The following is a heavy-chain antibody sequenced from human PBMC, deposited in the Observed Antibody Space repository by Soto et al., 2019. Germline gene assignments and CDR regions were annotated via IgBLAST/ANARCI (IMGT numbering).Heavy chain of an antibody. Sequence: PGGSLRLSCAASGFTFSGYWMHWVLQAPWKGLVWVSRINSDGSSTSYADSVKGRFTISRDNAKNTLYLQMNSLRAEDTAVYYCARDQGIAVAGYYYYYGMDVWGQGTTVTVSS. CDR3: ARDQGIAVAGYYYYYGMDV. CDR1: GFTFSGYW. D-gene: IGHD6-19*01. J-gene: IGHJ6*02. V-gene: IGHV3-74*01. CDR2: INSDGSST.